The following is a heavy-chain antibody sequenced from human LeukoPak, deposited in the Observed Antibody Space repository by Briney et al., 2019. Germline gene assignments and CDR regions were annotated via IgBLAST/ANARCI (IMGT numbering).Heavy chain of an antibody. J-gene: IGHJ5*02. D-gene: IGHD6-13*01. CDR1: GYTFTGYD. Sequence: ASVKVSCKASGYTFTGYDMHWVRQAPGQGLEWMGWINPNSGGTNYAQKFQGRVTMTRDTSISTAYMELSRLRTDDTAVSYCAREVLAAARWFDPWGQGTLVTVSS. V-gene: IGHV1-2*02. CDR3: AREVLAAARWFDP. CDR2: INPNSGGT.